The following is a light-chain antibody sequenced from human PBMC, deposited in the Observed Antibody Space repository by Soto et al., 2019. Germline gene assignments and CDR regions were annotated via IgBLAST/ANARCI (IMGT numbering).Light chain of an antibody. CDR1: QSVSSY. Sequence: EIVLTQSPATLSLSPGERATLSCRASQSVSSYLAWYQQKPGQAPRLLIYDASNRATGIPARFSGSGSGTDFTLTISSIKPEDFAVYYCQQRSNWPPLTFGGGTKVEIK. V-gene: IGKV3-11*01. J-gene: IGKJ4*01. CDR3: QQRSNWPPLT. CDR2: DAS.